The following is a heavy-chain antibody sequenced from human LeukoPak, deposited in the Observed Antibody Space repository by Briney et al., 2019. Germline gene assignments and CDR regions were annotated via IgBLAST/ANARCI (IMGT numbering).Heavy chain of an antibody. V-gene: IGHV4-61*02. CDR2: IYTSGST. CDR1: GGSISSGSYY. Sequence: IPSETLSLTCTVSGGSISSGSYYWSWIRQPAGKGLEWIGRIYTSGSTNYNPSLKSRVTMSVDTSKNQFSLKLSSVTAADTAVYYCARDTYYYDSSGYWADYWGQGTLVTVSS. J-gene: IGHJ4*02. D-gene: IGHD3-22*01. CDR3: ARDTYYYDSSGYWADY.